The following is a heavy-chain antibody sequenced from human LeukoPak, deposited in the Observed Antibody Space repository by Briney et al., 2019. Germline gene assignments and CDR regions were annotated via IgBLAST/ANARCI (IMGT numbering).Heavy chain of an antibody. J-gene: IGHJ4*02. D-gene: IGHD3-22*01. Sequence: ASETLSLTCTVSGGSISSGGYYWSWIRQHPGKGLEWIGYIYYSGSTYYNPSLKSRVTISVDTPKNQFSLKLSSVTAADTAVYYCARFTGYDSSGYYSRGFDYWGQGTLVTVSS. V-gene: IGHV4-31*03. CDR1: GGSISSGGYY. CDR2: IYYSGST. CDR3: ARFTGYDSSGYYSRGFDY.